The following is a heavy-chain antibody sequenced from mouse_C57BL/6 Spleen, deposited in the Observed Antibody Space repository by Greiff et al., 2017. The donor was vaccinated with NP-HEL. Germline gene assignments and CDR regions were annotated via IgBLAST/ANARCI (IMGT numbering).Heavy chain of an antibody. D-gene: IGHD2-12*01. CDR2: IDPSDSET. CDR1: GYTFTSYW. V-gene: IGHV1-52*01. CDR3: ARGELRLDFDY. J-gene: IGHJ2*01. Sequence: VQLQQPGAELVRPGSSVKLSCKASGYTFTSYWMHWVKQRPIQGLEWIGNIDPSDSETHYNQKFKDKATLTVDESSSTAYMQLSSLTSEDSAVYYCARGELRLDFDYWGQGTTLTVSS.